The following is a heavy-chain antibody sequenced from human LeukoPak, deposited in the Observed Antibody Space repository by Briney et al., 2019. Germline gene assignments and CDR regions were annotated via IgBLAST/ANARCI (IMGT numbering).Heavy chain of an antibody. CDR1: GFSFNSYW. CDR2: IHLDGSEK. CDR3: ARGGVGSGWSDYWYFDL. V-gene: IGHV3-7*03. J-gene: IGHJ2*01. D-gene: IGHD6-19*01. Sequence: GGSLRLSCAASGFSFNSYWMSWVRQAPGKGPEWVANIHLDGSEKYYVDSVKGRFTISRDNAKNSVYLEMNSLRAEDTAVYYCARGGVGSGWSDYWYFDLWGRGTLVTVSS.